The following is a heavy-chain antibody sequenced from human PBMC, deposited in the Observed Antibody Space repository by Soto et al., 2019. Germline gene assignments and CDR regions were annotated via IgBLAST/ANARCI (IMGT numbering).Heavy chain of an antibody. CDR1: GGTFGSYG. CDR3: ARGVGDYQQYYGMDV. V-gene: IGHV1-69*06. CDR2: IIPMFGTT. Sequence: QVQLVQSGAEVKKPGSSVKVSCKSSGGTFGSYGLSWVRQAPGQGLEWMGGIIPMFGTTHYAQQFQGRVTISADTSTSTAYMDLSSLSTDDTAVYYCARGVGDYQQYYGMDVWGQGTTVTVSS. J-gene: IGHJ6*02. D-gene: IGHD4-17*01.